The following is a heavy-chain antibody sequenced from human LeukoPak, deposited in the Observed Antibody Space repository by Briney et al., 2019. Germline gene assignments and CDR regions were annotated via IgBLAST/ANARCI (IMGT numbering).Heavy chain of an antibody. D-gene: IGHD3-10*01. CDR2: ISSSSSYI. CDR1: GFTFSSYS. Sequence: GGSLRLSCAASGFTFSSYSMNWVRQAPGKGLEWVSSISSSSSYIYYADSVKGRFTISRDNAKNSLYLQMNSLRAEDTAVYYCARGITMVRGVYNWFDPWGQGTLVTVSS. J-gene: IGHJ5*02. V-gene: IGHV3-21*01. CDR3: ARGITMVRGVYNWFDP.